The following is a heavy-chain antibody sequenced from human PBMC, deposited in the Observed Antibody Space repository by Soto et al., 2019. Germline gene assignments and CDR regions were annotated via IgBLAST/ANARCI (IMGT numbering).Heavy chain of an antibody. CDR2: ISYDGSNK. CDR3: AREGVVYCSGGSCYSDY. CDR1: GFTFSSYA. D-gene: IGHD2-15*01. Sequence: QVQLVESGGGVVQPGRSLRLSCAASGFTFSSYAMHWVRQAPGKGLEWVAVISYDGSNKYYADSVKGRFTISRDNSNNTMYMQMNSLKAEDTAVYYCAREGVVYCSGGSCYSDYWGQGTLVTVSS. J-gene: IGHJ4*02. V-gene: IGHV3-30-3*01.